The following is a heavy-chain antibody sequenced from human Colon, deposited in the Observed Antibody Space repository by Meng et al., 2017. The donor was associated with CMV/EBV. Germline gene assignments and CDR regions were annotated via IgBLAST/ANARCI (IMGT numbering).Heavy chain of an antibody. CDR2: IRVDGNSK. D-gene: IGHD2-21*01. V-gene: IGHV3-30*02. CDR3: ANPYCGGYGYSYSNPFDV. J-gene: IGHJ3*01. Sequence: GGSLRLSCKASGFIFSDYVMHWVRQAPGKGLEWVAFIRVDGNSKYYADSVKGRFTISRDNSKNTVYLQMSSLRPEDTAVYYCANPYCGGYGYSYSNPFDVWGQGTVVTVSS. CDR1: GFIFSDYV.